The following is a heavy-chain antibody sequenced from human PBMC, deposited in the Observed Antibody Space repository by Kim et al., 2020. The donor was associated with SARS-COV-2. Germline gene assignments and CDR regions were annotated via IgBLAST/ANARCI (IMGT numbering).Heavy chain of an antibody. CDR2: INGDGSST. Sequence: GGSLRLSCAASGFTFSSFWMHWVRQVPGKGLVWVSGINGDGSSTNYADSVKGRFTISRDNAKNTLYLQMNSLRADDTAIYYCAKRDCTTACCHLYYCDYWGQGSLVTVSS. CDR3: AKRDCTTACCHLYYCDY. J-gene: IGHJ4*02. V-gene: IGHV3-74*01. CDR1: GFTFSSFW. D-gene: IGHD2-8*01.